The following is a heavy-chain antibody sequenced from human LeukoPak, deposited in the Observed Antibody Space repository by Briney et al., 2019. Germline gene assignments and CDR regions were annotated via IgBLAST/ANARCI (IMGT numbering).Heavy chain of an antibody. D-gene: IGHD3-10*01. J-gene: IGHJ6*04. CDR1: GFTFGDYA. CDR3: TFAYGSGSRRHHYYYYYGMDV. Sequence: GGSLRLSCTASGFTFGDYAMSWVRQAPGKGLEWVGFIRSKAYGATTEYAASVKGRFTISRDDSKSIAYLQMNSLETEDTAVYYCTFAYGSGSRRHHYYYYYGMDVWGKGTTVTVSS. CDR2: IRSKAYGATT. V-gene: IGHV3-49*04.